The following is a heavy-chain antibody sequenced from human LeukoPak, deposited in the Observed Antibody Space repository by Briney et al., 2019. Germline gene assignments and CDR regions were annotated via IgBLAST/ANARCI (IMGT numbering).Heavy chain of an antibody. CDR1: GGTFSSYA. CDR3: ARSRVRGSPHPNAFDI. Sequence: ASVKVSCKASGGTFSSYAISWVRQAPGQGLEWMGGIIPIFGTANYAQKFQGRVTITADESTSTAYMELSSLRSDDTAVYYCARSRVRGSPHPNAFDIWGQGTKVTVSS. V-gene: IGHV1-69*13. J-gene: IGHJ3*02. D-gene: IGHD3-10*01. CDR2: IIPIFGTA.